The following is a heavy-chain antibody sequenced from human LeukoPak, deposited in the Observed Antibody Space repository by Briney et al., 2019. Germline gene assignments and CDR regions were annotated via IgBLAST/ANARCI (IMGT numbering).Heavy chain of an antibody. V-gene: IGHV3-23*01. D-gene: IGHD3-10*02. J-gene: IGHJ6*04. CDR1: GFTLSSYE. Sequence: GGSLRLSCIVSGFTLSSYEMTWFRQAPGKGLEWVSSIGYSGSDTHYADSVKGRFTVSRDNSKNTLYLQLNSLRAEDTAVYYCAELGITMIGGVWGKGTTVTISS. CDR2: IGYSGSDT. CDR3: AELGITMIGGV.